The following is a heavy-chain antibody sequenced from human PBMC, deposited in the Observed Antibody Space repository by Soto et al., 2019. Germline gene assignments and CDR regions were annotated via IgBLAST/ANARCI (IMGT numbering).Heavy chain of an antibody. V-gene: IGHV3-23*01. CDR3: AKDSDTKRGPDY. D-gene: IGHD3-10*01. J-gene: IGHJ4*02. CDR2: ISGSSDNT. CDR1: GFTFSDYG. Sequence: SGGALRLSCADSGFTFSDYGMNWVRQSPGKGLEWVSGISGSSDNTFYADSVKGRFTISRDNSKSTLFLQMNSLRAEDTALYYCAKDSDTKRGPDYWGQGTLVTVSS.